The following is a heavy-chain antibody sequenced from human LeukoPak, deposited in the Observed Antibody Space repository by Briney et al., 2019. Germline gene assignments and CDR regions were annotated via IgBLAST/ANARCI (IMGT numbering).Heavy chain of an antibody. CDR2: IYYSGST. D-gene: IGHD1-26*01. V-gene: IGHV4-59*12. J-gene: IGHJ4*02. Sequence: SETLSLTCTVSGGSISSYYWSWIRQPPGKGLEWIGYIYYSGSTNYNPSLKSRVTISVDTSKNQFSLKLNSVTAADTAVYYCAREEVGVTVYWGQGTLVTVSS. CDR1: GGSISSYY. CDR3: AREEVGVTVY.